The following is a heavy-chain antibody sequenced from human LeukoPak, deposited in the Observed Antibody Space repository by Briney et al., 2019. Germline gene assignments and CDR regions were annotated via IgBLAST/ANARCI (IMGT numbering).Heavy chain of an antibody. J-gene: IGHJ4*02. D-gene: IGHD4-17*01. Sequence: GGSLRLSCAASGFTFSSYAMSWVRQAPGKGLEWVSAISGSGGSTYYADSVKGRFTISRDNSKSTLYLQMNSLRAEDTAVYYCASAHDYGDPADYWGQGTLVTVSS. CDR3: ASAHDYGDPADY. CDR2: ISGSGGST. CDR1: GFTFSSYA. V-gene: IGHV3-23*01.